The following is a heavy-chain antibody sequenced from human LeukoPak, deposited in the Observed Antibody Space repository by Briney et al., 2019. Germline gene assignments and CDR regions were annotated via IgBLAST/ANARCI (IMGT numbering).Heavy chain of an antibody. Sequence: GGSLRLSCAASGFTFSSYAMSWVRQAPGKGLEWVSHINNNDGSTSYADSVKGRFIISRDNSKNTLYLQLNSLRAEDTAVYYCAKPHTPYCSGGTCYLFDFWGRGTLVTVSS. V-gene: IGHV3-23*01. CDR3: AKPHTPYCSGGTCYLFDF. CDR2: INNNDGST. D-gene: IGHD2-15*01. CDR1: GFTFSSYA. J-gene: IGHJ4*02.